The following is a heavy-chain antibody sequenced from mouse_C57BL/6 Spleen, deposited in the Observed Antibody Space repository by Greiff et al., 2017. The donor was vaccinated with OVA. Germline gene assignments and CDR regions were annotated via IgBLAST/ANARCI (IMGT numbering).Heavy chain of an antibody. D-gene: IGHD2-3*01. CDR1: GFTFSSYA. V-gene: IGHV5-9-1*02. CDR2: ISSGGDYI. Sequence: DVMLAESGEGLVKPGGSLQLSCAASGFTFSSYAMSWVRQTPEKRLEWVAYISSGGDYIYYADTVKGRFTISRDNARNTLYLQMSSLKSEDTAMYYCTRDQGYDGYYYYAMDYWGQGTSVTVSS. CDR3: TRDQGYDGYYYYAMDY. J-gene: IGHJ4*01.